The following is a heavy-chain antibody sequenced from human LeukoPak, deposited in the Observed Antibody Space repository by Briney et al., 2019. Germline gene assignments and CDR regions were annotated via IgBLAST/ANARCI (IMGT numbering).Heavy chain of an antibody. CDR3: ARGMLAVTRWFDP. J-gene: IGHJ5*02. CDR1: GGSISSSTYY. D-gene: IGHD3-10*01. Sequence: TPSETLSLTCTASGGSISSSTYYWDWIRQPPGKGLEWIGSIYYSGSTYYNPSLKSRITISVDTSKNQFSLKVNSVTAADTAVYYCARGMLAVTRWFDPWGQGTLVTVSS. V-gene: IGHV4-39*07. CDR2: IYYSGST.